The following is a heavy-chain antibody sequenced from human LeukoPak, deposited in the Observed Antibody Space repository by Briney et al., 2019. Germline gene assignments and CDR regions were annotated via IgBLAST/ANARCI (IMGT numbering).Heavy chain of an antibody. CDR3: AKDISRDGYFDY. D-gene: IGHD5-24*01. CDR1: GFTFSSYS. CDR2: ISSSSSCT. J-gene: IGHJ4*02. Sequence: GGSLRLSCAASGFTFSSYSMNWVRQAPGKGLEWVSSISSSSSCTYYADSVKGRFTISRDNAKNSLYLQMNSLRAEDTALYYCAKDISRDGYFDYWGQGTLVTVSS. V-gene: IGHV3-21*04.